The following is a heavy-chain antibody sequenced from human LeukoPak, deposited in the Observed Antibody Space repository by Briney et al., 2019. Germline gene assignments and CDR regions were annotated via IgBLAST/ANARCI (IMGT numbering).Heavy chain of an antibody. D-gene: IGHD1-1*01. Sequence: SGGSLRLSCAASGFTFSSYGMHWVRQALGKGLEWVAFIRYDGSNKYYADSVKGRFTISRDNSKNTLYLQMSSLRADDTAIYYCARALSQQLIRYSQDWGQGTLVTVSS. CDR2: IRYDGSNK. CDR1: GFTFSSYG. V-gene: IGHV3-30*02. CDR3: ARALSQQLIRYSQD. J-gene: IGHJ1*01.